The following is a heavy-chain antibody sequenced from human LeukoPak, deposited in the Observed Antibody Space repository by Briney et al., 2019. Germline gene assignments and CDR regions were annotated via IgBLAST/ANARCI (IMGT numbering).Heavy chain of an antibody. J-gene: IGHJ4*02. Sequence: GGSLRLSCAASGFTFSSYAMHWVRQAPGKGLEWVAVISYDGSNKYYADSVKGRFTISRDNSKNTLYLRMNSLRAEDTAVYYCAREPYSSGWYKLFDYWGQGTLVTVSS. CDR2: ISYDGSNK. D-gene: IGHD6-19*01. V-gene: IGHV3-30-3*01. CDR3: AREPYSSGWYKLFDY. CDR1: GFTFSSYA.